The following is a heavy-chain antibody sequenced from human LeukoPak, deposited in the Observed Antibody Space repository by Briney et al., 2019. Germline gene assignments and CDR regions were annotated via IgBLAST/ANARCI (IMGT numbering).Heavy chain of an antibody. CDR3: ARPHTPYYYDSSGYYWRSTPYFDY. Sequence: ASVTVSCKASGYTFTGYYMHWVRQAPGQGLEWMGWINPNSGGTNYAQKFQGRVTMTRDTSISTAYMELSRLRSDDTAVYYCARPHTPYYYDSSGYYWRSTPYFDYWGQGTLVTVSS. V-gene: IGHV1-2*02. CDR1: GYTFTGYY. D-gene: IGHD3-22*01. CDR2: INPNSGGT. J-gene: IGHJ4*02.